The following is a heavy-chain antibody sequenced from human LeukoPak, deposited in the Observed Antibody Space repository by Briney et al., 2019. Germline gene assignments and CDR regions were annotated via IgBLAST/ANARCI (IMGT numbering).Heavy chain of an antibody. Sequence: SQTLSLTCTVSGVSISSGGYYWSWIRQPPGKGLEWIGYIYHSGSTYYNPSLKSRVTISVDRSKNQFSLKLSSVTAADTAVYYCASGFYFDYWGQGTLVTVSS. CDR2: IYHSGST. CDR3: ASGFYFDY. CDR1: GVSISSGGYY. V-gene: IGHV4-30-2*01. J-gene: IGHJ4*02.